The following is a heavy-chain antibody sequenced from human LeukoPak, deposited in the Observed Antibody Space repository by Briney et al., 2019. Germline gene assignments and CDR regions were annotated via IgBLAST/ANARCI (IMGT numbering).Heavy chain of an antibody. CDR1: GGSISGYY. D-gene: IGHD4-11*01. CDR3: ARLRGNYFPDY. J-gene: IGHJ4*02. Sequence: PSETLSLTCTVSGGSISGYYWTWIRQPPGKGLEWIGYIYYSGSTNYNPFLKSRVTISVDTSKNQFSLRLSSVTAADTAVYYCARLRGNYFPDYWGQGTLVTVSS. V-gene: IGHV4-59*01. CDR2: IYYSGST.